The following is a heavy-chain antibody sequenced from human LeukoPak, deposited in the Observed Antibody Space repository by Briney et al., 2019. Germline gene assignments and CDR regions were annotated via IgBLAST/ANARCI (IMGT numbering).Heavy chain of an antibody. Sequence: GGSLRLSCAASGFTVSSNYMSWVRQAPGKGLEWVSVIYSGGSAYYADSVKGRFTISRDNSKNTLYLQMNSLRAEDAAVYYCARAVSTVTTWDYWGQGTLVTVS. CDR1: GFTVSSNY. D-gene: IGHD4-11*01. V-gene: IGHV3-66*01. CDR2: IYSGGSA. CDR3: ARAVSTVTTWDY. J-gene: IGHJ4*02.